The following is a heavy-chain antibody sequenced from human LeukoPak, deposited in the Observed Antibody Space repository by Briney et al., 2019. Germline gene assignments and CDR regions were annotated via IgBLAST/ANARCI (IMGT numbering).Heavy chain of an antibody. CDR2: IYHSGST. J-gene: IGHJ4*02. CDR3: ARQESNSSS. D-gene: IGHD6-13*01. Sequence: SETLSLTCTVSGGSISSGGYYWSWIRQPPGKGLEWIGEIYHSGSTNYNPSLKSRVTISVDKSKNQFSLKLSSVTAADTAVYYCARQESNSSSWGQGTLVTVSS. V-gene: IGHV4-39*07. CDR1: GGSISSGGYY.